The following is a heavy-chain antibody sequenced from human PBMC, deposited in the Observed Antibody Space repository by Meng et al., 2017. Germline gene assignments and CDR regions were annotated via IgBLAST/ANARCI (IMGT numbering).Heavy chain of an antibody. CDR3: ASSIAVAGYLDY. CDR1: GFTFSSYG. V-gene: IGHV3-33*01. CDR2: IWYDGSNK. Sequence: GESLKISCAASGFTFSSYGMHWVRQAPGKGLERVAVIWYDGSNKYYADSVKGRFTISRDNSKNTLYLQMNSLRAEDTAVYYCASSIAVAGYLDYWGQGTLVTVSS. J-gene: IGHJ4*02. D-gene: IGHD6-19*01.